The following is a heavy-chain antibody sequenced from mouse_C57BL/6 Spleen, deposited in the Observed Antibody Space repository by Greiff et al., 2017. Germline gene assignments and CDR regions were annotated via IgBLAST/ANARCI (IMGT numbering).Heavy chain of an antibody. V-gene: IGHV1-52*01. D-gene: IGHD2-3*01. CDR1: GYTFTSYW. CDR3: ARGDDDLYYFDY. Sequence: VQLQQPGAELVRPGSSVKLSCKASGYTFTSYWMHWVKQRPIQGLEWIGNIDPSDSETHYNQKFKDKATLTVDKSSSTAYMQLSSLTSEDSAVYYCARGDDDLYYFDYWGQGTTLTVSS. J-gene: IGHJ2*01. CDR2: IDPSDSET.